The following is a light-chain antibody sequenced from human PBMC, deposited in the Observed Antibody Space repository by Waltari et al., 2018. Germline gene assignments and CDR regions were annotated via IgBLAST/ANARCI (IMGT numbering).Light chain of an antibody. CDR2: GAS. V-gene: IGKV3-15*01. Sequence: IVMTQSPATLSVSPGEGATLSCKASQSLSSNLAWYQQKPGQLPRPLIYGASTRATGIPARLSGSGSGTEFTLTISSLQAEDFAVYYCQERGRTFGQGTKVEIK. CDR1: QSLSSN. J-gene: IGKJ1*01. CDR3: QERGRT.